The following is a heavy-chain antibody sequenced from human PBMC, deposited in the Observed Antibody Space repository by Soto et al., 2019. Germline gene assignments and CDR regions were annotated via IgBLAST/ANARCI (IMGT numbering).Heavy chain of an antibody. D-gene: IGHD3-10*01. Sequence: PGGSLRRSCAASGFTFSNAWMSWVRQAPGKGLEWVGRIKSKTDGGTTDYAAPVKGRFTISRDDSKNTLYLQMNSLKTEDTAVYYCTTPLWFGELLESYYYMDVWGKGTTVTVSS. CDR1: GFTFSNAW. CDR2: IKSKTDGGTT. J-gene: IGHJ6*03. V-gene: IGHV3-15*01. CDR3: TTPLWFGELLESYYYMDV.